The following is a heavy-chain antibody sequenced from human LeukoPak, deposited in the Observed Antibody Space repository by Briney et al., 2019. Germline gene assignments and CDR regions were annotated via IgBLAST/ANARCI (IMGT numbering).Heavy chain of an antibody. V-gene: IGHV4-61*02. D-gene: IGHD7-27*01. CDR3: ASETNAPLWDWFDP. J-gene: IGHJ5*02. CDR1: GGSISSGSYY. Sequence: SETLSLTCTVSGGSISSGSYYWSWIRQPAGKGLEWIGRIYTSGSTNYNPSLKSRVTISVDTSKNQFSLKLSSVTAADTAVYYCASETNAPLWDWFDPWGQGTLVTVSS. CDR2: IYTSGST.